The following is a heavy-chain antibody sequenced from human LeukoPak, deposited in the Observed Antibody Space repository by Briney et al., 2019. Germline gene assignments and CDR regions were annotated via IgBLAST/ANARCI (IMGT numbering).Heavy chain of an antibody. CDR2: MNPKSGNT. Sequence: ASVKDSCKHSVYTFTSYDINWVRQAPGQGLEWMGWMNPKSGNTGYAQKFQGRVTMTRDTSISTAYMELGSLRSEDTAVYYCARVTGSIDYWGQGTLVTVSS. D-gene: IGHD1-26*01. V-gene: IGHV1-8*01. J-gene: IGHJ4*02. CDR3: ARVTGSIDY. CDR1: VYTFTSYD.